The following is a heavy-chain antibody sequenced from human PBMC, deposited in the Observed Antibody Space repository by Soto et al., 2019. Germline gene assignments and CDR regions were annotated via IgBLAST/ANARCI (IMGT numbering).Heavy chain of an antibody. D-gene: IGHD3-9*01. Sequence: SETLSLTCTVSGASISSYYWSWIRQPPGKGLEWIGYIYYSGSTNYNPSLKSRVTISVDTSKNQFSLKLSSVTAADTAVYYCAGGGDILTGPYYYYGMDVWGQGTTVTVSS. CDR2: IYYSGST. CDR3: AGGGDILTGPYYYYGMDV. CDR1: GASISSYY. J-gene: IGHJ6*02. V-gene: IGHV4-59*01.